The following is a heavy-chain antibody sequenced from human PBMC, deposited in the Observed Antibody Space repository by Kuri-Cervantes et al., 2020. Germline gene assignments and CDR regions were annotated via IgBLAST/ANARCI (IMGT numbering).Heavy chain of an antibody. Sequence: GESLKISCAASGFTFSSYAIHWVRQAPGKGLEWVSVIYSGGRTDYADSVKGRFTISRDNSENTLSLQMHSLRAEDTAIYYCARELGRGVISPYFDYLGQGTLVTVSS. D-gene: IGHD3-10*01. CDR2: IYSGGRT. V-gene: IGHV3-66*01. J-gene: IGHJ4*02. CDR3: ARELGRGVISPYFDY. CDR1: GFTFSSYA.